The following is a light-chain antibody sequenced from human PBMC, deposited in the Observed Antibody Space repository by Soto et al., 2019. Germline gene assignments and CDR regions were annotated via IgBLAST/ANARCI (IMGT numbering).Light chain of an antibody. Sequence: EIVMTQSPATLSVSPGDGVTFSCRASEGVRNMLAWYQHKPGQPPRLLVSYASAGATGVPARFSGSGSGTEFTLTINSLQSEDVALYSCQQFYTWPVTFGGGTKVEIK. CDR3: QQFYTWPVT. J-gene: IGKJ4*01. CDR2: YAS. CDR1: EGVRNM. V-gene: IGKV3-15*01.